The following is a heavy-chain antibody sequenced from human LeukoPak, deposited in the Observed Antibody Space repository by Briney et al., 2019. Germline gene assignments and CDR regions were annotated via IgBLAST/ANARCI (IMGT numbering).Heavy chain of an antibody. Sequence: PGGSLRLSCAASGFTFSTYAMSWVRQAPGKGLEWVSAISGSGGSTYYAVSVKGRFTISRDISENTLYLQMNNLRGEDTAIYYCAKDAASGYSYGYINYWGQGTLVTVSS. V-gene: IGHV3-23*01. CDR1: GFTFSTYA. CDR2: ISGSGGST. CDR3: AKDAASGYSYGYINY. D-gene: IGHD5-18*01. J-gene: IGHJ4*02.